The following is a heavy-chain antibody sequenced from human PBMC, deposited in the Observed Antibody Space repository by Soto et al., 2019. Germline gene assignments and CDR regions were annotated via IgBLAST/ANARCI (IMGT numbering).Heavy chain of an antibody. CDR3: ARDTGLRDTGKLQGYYYGMDV. Sequence: QVQLVQSGAEVKKPGSSVKVSCKASGGTFSSYAISWVRQAPGQGLEWMGGSIPIFGTANYAQKFQGRVTITADEFTSTAYMELSSLRSGDTAVYYCARDTGLRDTGKLQGYYYGMDVWGQGTTVIVSS. J-gene: IGHJ6*02. D-gene: IGHD1-1*01. CDR1: GGTFSSYA. V-gene: IGHV1-69*01. CDR2: SIPIFGTA.